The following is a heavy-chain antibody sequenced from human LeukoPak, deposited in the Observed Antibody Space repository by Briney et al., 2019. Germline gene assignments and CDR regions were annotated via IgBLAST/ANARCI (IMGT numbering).Heavy chain of an antibody. CDR2: ISSSSSYI. Sequence: GGSLRLSCAASGFTFSSYSMNWVRQAPGKGLEWDSSISSSSSYIYYADSVKGRFTISRDNAKNSLYLQMNSLRAEDTAVYYCARVYYGDYGDAFDIWGQGTMVTVSS. CDR3: ARVYYGDYGDAFDI. D-gene: IGHD4-17*01. J-gene: IGHJ3*02. CDR1: GFTFSSYS. V-gene: IGHV3-21*01.